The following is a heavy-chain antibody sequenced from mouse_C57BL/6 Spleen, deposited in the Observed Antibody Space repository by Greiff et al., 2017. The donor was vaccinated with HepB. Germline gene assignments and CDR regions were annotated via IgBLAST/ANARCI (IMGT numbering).Heavy chain of an antibody. D-gene: IGHD2-4*01. Sequence: QVQLQQPGAELVKPGASVKMSCKASGYTFTSYWITWVKQRPGQGLEWIGDIYPGSGSTNYNEKFKSKATLTVDTSSSTAYRQLSSLTSEDSAVYNCASRGYDYDHFDDWGQGTTLTVSS. CDR3: ASRGYDYDHFDD. V-gene: IGHV1-55*01. CDR2: IYPGSGST. J-gene: IGHJ2*01. CDR1: GYTFTSYW.